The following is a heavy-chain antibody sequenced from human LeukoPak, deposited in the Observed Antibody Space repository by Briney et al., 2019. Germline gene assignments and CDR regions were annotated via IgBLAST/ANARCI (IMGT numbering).Heavy chain of an antibody. D-gene: IGHD3-10*01. Sequence: GGSLGLSCAASGFTFSSYAMSWVRQAPGKGLEWVPAISGSGGRTYYADSVKGRFNISRDNSKNTLYLQMNSLRAEDTAVYYCAKTPYGSGSYYNAHFDYWGQGTLVTVSS. J-gene: IGHJ4*02. CDR2: ISGSGGRT. V-gene: IGHV3-23*01. CDR3: AKTPYGSGSYYNAHFDY. CDR1: GFTFSSYA.